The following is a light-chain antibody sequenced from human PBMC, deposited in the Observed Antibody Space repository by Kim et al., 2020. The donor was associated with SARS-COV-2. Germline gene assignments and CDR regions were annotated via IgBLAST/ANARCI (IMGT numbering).Light chain of an antibody. CDR3: HSLDSSVSVV. CDR1: SLRSYY. CDR2: GKN. Sequence: SSELTHDPAVSVALGQTVRITCQGDSLRSYYASWYQQKPGQAPVLVIYGKNNRPSGIPDRFSASSSGNTASLTITGAQAEDEADYNCHSLDSSVSVVFGGGTQLTVL. V-gene: IGLV3-19*01. J-gene: IGLJ2*01.